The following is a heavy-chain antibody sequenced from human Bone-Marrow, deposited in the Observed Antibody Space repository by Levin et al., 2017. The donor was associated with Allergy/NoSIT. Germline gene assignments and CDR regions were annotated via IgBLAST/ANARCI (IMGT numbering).Heavy chain of an antibody. Sequence: GESLKISCKTSGYIFTQSYIHWVRQAPGQTFEWLGVINPTGGTTDSPQRFRDRVTITRDTSTSTVYMELNSLRSEDTASYFCARGIIPVLTPGARRGAFDVWGQGTLVTVS. CDR1: GYIFTQSY. D-gene: IGHD1-26*01. V-gene: IGHV1-46*01. CDR2: INPTGGTT. CDR3: ARGIIPVLTPGARRGAFDV. J-gene: IGHJ3*01.